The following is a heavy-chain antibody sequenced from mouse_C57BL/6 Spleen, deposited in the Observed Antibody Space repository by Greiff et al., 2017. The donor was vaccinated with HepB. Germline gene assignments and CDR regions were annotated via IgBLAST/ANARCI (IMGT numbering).Heavy chain of an antibody. CDR3: ARDRRGDYDVLFAY. J-gene: IGHJ3*01. CDR2: ISDGGSYT. V-gene: IGHV5-4*01. CDR1: GFTFSSYA. Sequence: EVQLVESGGGLVKPGGSLKLSCAASGFTFSSYAMSWVRQTPEKRLEWVATISDGGSYTYYPDNVKGRFTISRDNAKNNLYLQMSHLKSEDTAMYYCARDRRGDYDVLFAYWGQGTLVTVSA. D-gene: IGHD2-4*01.